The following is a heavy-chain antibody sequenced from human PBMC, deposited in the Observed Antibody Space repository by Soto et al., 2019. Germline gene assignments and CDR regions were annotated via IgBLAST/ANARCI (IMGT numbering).Heavy chain of an antibody. CDR2: IIPILGIA. Sequence: ASVKVSCKASGGTFSSYTISWVRQAPGQGLEWMGRIIPILGIANYAQKFQGRVTITADKSTSTAYMELSSLRSEDTAVYYWARVVSSLDYYYMDVWGKGTTVTVSS. CDR1: GGTFSSYT. J-gene: IGHJ6*03. D-gene: IGHD3-16*01. V-gene: IGHV1-69*02. CDR3: ARVVSSLDYYYMDV.